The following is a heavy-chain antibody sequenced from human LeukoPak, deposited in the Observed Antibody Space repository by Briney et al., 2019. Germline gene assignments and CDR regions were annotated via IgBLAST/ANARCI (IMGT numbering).Heavy chain of an antibody. CDR1: GGSISSSSYY. Sequence: SETLSLTCTVSGGSISSSSYYWGWIRQPPGKGLEWIGSIYYSGSTYYNPSLKSRVTISVDTSKNQFSLKLSSVTAADTAVYYCARDWLIAAGPRFDPWGQGTLVTVSS. CDR3: ARDWLIAAGPRFDP. V-gene: IGHV4-39*02. J-gene: IGHJ5*02. D-gene: IGHD6-13*01. CDR2: IYYSGST.